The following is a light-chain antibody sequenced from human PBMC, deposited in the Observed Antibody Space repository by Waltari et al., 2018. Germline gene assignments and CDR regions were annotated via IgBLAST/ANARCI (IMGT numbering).Light chain of an antibody. CDR3: QQYNTYSRT. CDR2: EAS. V-gene: IGKV1-5*03. J-gene: IGKJ1*01. CDR1: HTTSRW. Sequence: DIQMTQSPSTLSASVGDRVTITCRASHTTSRWLAWYQQKPGKPPKVLIYEASTLESGVPPRFSGSGSGTEFTLTISSLQPDDFATYYCQQYNTYSRTFGQGTKVEIK.